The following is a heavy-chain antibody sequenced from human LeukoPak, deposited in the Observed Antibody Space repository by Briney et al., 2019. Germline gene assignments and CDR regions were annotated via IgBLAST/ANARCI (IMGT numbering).Heavy chain of an antibody. CDR3: ARENGWFGESYFDS. J-gene: IGHJ4*02. V-gene: IGHV3-30-3*01. D-gene: IGHD3-10*01. Sequence: GRSLRLSCEASGFTFSSNEMHWVRQAPGKGLEWVTLISNDGGNKYYAESVKGRFTIPRDNSKNTLYLQMNSLRVEDTAVYYCARENGWFGESYFDSWGQGTLVTVSS. CDR1: GFTFSSNE. CDR2: ISNDGGNK.